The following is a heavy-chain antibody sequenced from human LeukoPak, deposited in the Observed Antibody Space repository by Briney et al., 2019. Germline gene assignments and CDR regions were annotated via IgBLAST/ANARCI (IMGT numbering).Heavy chain of an antibody. V-gene: IGHV4-59*01. Sequence: SETLSLTCAVYGGSFSGYYWSWIRQPPGKGLEWIGYIYYSGSTNYNPSLKSRVTISVDTSKNQFSLKLSSVTAADTAVYYCARVTEYYYYYMDVWGKGTTVTISS. CDR1: GGSFSGYY. CDR3: ARVTEYYYYYMDV. CDR2: IYYSGST. J-gene: IGHJ6*03.